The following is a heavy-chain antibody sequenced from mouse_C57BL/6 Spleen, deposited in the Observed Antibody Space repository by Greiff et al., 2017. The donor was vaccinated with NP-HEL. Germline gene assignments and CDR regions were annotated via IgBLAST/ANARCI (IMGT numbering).Heavy chain of an antibody. CDR2: IHPNSGST. Sequence: QVQLQQPVAELVKPGASVKLSCKASGYTFTSYWMHWVKQRPGQGLEWIGMIHPNSGSTNYNEKFKSKATLTVDKSSSTAYMQLSSLTSEDSAVYYCARENLFPMDYWGQGTSVTVSS. V-gene: IGHV1-64*01. D-gene: IGHD1-1*01. CDR3: ARENLFPMDY. J-gene: IGHJ4*01. CDR1: GYTFTSYW.